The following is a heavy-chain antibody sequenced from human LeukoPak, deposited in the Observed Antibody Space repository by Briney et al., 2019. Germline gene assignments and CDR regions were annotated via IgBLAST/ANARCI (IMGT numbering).Heavy chain of an antibody. J-gene: IGHJ2*01. CDR3: ARRKDWYFDL. CDR2: IYPGDSNT. CDR1: GYRFTTYW. D-gene: IGHD1-14*01. V-gene: IGHV5-51*01. Sequence: GESLKISCQGAGYRFTTYWIGCVRQVPGQGLEWLGIIYPGDSNTRYSPSLQGQVTISADDSINTAYLQWRSLTASDTAIYYCARRKDWYFDLWGPGTLVTVSS.